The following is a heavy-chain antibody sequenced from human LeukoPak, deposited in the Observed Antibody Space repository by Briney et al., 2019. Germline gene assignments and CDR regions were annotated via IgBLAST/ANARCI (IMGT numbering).Heavy chain of an antibody. J-gene: IGHJ3*02. D-gene: IGHD3-22*01. CDR3: ARERTVVVITTLGAFDI. CDR1: GGSISSGGYY. Sequence: PSQTLSLTCTVSGGSISSGGYYWSWIRQYPGKGLEWIGYIYYSGSTYYNPSLKSRVTISVDTSKNQFSLKLSSVTAADTAVYYCARERTVVVITTLGAFDIWGQGTMVTVSS. CDR2: IYYSGST. V-gene: IGHV4-31*03.